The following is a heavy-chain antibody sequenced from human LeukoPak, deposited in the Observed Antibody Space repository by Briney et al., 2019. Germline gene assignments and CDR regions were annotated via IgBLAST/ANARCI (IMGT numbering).Heavy chain of an antibody. D-gene: IGHD1-26*01. J-gene: IGHJ4*02. Sequence: PGGSLRLSCAASGFTFSSYAMHWVRQAPGKGLEWVAVISYDGSNKYYADSVKGRFTISRDNSKNTLYLQMNSLRAEDTAVYCCASLSSRIEGSPDYWGQGTLVTVSS. CDR2: ISYDGSNK. V-gene: IGHV3-30-3*01. CDR3: ASLSSRIEGSPDY. CDR1: GFTFSSYA.